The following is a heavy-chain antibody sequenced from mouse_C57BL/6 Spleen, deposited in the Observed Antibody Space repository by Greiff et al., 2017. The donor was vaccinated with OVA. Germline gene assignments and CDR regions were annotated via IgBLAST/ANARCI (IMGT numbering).Heavy chain of an antibody. Sequence: EVQLVESGGGLVQPGGSMKLSCVASGFTFSNYWMNWVRQSPEKGLEWVAQIRLKSDNYATHYAESVKGRFTISRDDSKSSVYLQMNNLRAEDTGIYYCTVDYDSYWYFDVWGTGTTVTVSS. CDR3: TVDYDSYWYFDV. D-gene: IGHD2-4*01. CDR1: GFTFSNYW. V-gene: IGHV6-3*01. J-gene: IGHJ1*03. CDR2: IRLKSDNYAT.